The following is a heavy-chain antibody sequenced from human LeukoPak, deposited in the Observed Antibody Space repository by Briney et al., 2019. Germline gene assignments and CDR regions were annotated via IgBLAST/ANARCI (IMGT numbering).Heavy chain of an antibody. CDR3: ARIYPRLAAAGN. Sequence: GGSLRLSCAASGFXVSSNYMSWVRQAPGKGLEWVSVIYSGGSTYYADSVKGRFTISRDNSKNTLYLQMNSLRADDTAVYYCARIYPRLAAAGNWGQGTLVTVSS. V-gene: IGHV3-66*01. CDR2: IYSGGST. J-gene: IGHJ4*02. D-gene: IGHD6-13*01. CDR1: GFXVSSNY.